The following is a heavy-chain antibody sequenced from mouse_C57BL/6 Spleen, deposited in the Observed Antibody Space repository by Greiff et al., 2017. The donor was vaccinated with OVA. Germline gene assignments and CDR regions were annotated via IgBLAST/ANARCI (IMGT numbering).Heavy chain of an antibody. Sequence: QVQLQQPGTDLVKPGASVKLSCKASGYTFTSYWMHWVKQRPGQGLEWIGNINPSNGGTNYNEKFKSKATLTVDKSSSTAYMQLSSLTSEDSAVYYCARTGLLRFYFDDWGQGTTLTVSS. CDR3: ARTGLLRFYFDD. V-gene: IGHV1-53*01. CDR2: INPSNGGT. CDR1: GYTFTSYW. D-gene: IGHD1-1*01. J-gene: IGHJ2*01.